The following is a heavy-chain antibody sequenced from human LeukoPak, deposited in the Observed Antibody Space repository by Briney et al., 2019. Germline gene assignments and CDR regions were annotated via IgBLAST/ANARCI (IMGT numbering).Heavy chain of an antibody. D-gene: IGHD3-10*01. J-gene: IGHJ4*02. CDR1: GDSVSSNSAA. CDR3: ARDLGAMVHGYFDY. CDR2: TYYRSKWHN. V-gene: IGHV6-1*01. Sequence: SQTLSLTCAISGDSVSSNSAAWNSIRQSPSRGLEWLGRTYYRSKWHNDYAVSVKSRITINPDTSKNQFSLQLNSVTPEDTAVYYCARDLGAMVHGYFDYWGEGTLVTVSS.